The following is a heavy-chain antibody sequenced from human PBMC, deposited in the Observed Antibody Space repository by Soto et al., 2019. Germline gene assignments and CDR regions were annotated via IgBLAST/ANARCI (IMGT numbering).Heavy chain of an antibody. CDR2: INPSGGST. J-gene: IGHJ6*02. Sequence: ASVKVSCKASGYTFTSYYMHWVRQAPGQGLEWMGIINPSGGSTSYAQKFQGRVTMTRDTSTSTVYMELSSLRSEDTAVYYCERGHSSSSRYYYGMDVWGQGTTVTVSS. D-gene: IGHD6-6*01. CDR1: GYTFTSYY. CDR3: ERGHSSSSRYYYGMDV. V-gene: IGHV1-46*01.